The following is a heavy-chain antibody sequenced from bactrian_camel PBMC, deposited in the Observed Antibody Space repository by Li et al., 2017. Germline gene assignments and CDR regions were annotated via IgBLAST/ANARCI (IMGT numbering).Heavy chain of an antibody. CDR2: IYPGGGVT. D-gene: IGHD7*01. CDR1: EYTFSNYYC. CDR3: AARPRAFGFCHWSQQFTY. V-gene: IGHV3S1*01. J-gene: IGHJ4*01. Sequence: VQLVESGGGSVQPGGSLRLSCAASEYTFSNYYCVAWFRQAPGKEREGVAGIYPGGGVTYYADSVKGRFSISADKARTTLYLQMSDLKPEDTATYYCAARPRAFGFCHWSQQFTYWGQGTQVTVS.